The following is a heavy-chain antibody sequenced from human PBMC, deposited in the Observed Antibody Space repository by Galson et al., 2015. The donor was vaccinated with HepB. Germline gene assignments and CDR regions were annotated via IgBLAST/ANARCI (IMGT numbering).Heavy chain of an antibody. Sequence: SETLSLTCTVSGGSISTSSNYWGWIRQPPGKGLEWIGSIYYGGSTYYSPSLKSRVTISEDTPKNQFSLKLSSVTAADTAVYYCARLPLPVRHYYDSTGSTGDYWGQGTLVTVSS. V-gene: IGHV4-39*01. CDR2: IYYGGST. CDR3: ARLPLPVRHYYDSTGSTGDY. CDR1: GGSISTSSNY. D-gene: IGHD3-22*01. J-gene: IGHJ4*02.